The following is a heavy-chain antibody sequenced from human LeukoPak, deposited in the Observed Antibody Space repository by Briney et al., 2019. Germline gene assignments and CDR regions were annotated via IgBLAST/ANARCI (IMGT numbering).Heavy chain of an antibody. J-gene: IGHJ6*03. V-gene: IGHV1-8*03. CDR3: ARAPRVGATSRGGYYYYYYYMDV. D-gene: IGHD1-26*01. CDR2: MNPNSGNT. Sequence: ASVKVSCKASGYTFTSYDINWVRQATGQGLEWMGWMNPNSGNTGYAQKFQGRVTITRNTSISTAYMELSSLRSEDTAVYYCARAPRVGATSRGGYYYYYYYMDVWGKGTTVTVSS. CDR1: GYTFTSYD.